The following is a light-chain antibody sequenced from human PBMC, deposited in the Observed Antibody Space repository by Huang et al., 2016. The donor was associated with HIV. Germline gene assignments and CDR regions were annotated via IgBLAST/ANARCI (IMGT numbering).Light chain of an antibody. CDR3: QQRNNWPLT. CDR2: DAS. CDR1: QSIGSY. J-gene: IGKJ4*01. V-gene: IGKV3-11*01. Sequence: EIVLTQSPATLSLSPGERATISCWASQSIGSYLAWYQHKPGQAPRLLIFDASKRATGIPARFSGSGSGTDFILTISNLEPEDFALYYCQQRNNWPLTFGGGTKVEI.